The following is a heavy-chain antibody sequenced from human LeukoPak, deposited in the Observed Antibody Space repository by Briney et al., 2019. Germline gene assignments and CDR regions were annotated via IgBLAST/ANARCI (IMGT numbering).Heavy chain of an antibody. CDR2: INPNTGVT. CDR3: ARDTVAWDFDL. D-gene: IGHD4-23*01. Sequence: ASVRVSCKASGYTFTDYYLHWVRQAPGRGFECMGWINPNTGVTDYAHKFQGRVTMTRDTSISTAYMELSSLKSDDTAVYYCARDTVAWDFDLWGQGTLVTVSS. CDR1: GYTFTDYY. J-gene: IGHJ4*02. V-gene: IGHV1-2*07.